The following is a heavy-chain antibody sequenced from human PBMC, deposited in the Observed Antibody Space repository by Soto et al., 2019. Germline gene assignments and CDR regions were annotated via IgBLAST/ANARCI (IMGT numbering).Heavy chain of an antibody. Sequence: PGGSLRLSCAASGFTVCSYGMHWVSQAPGKGMEWVAVISYDGSNKYYADSVKGRFTISRDNSKNTLYLQMNSLRAEDTAVYYCAKDFGDRPYTILPSWGQGTLVTVSS. J-gene: IGHJ5*02. D-gene: IGHD3-3*01. V-gene: IGHV3-30*18. CDR1: GFTVCSYG. CDR3: AKDFGDRPYTILPS. CDR2: ISYDGSNK.